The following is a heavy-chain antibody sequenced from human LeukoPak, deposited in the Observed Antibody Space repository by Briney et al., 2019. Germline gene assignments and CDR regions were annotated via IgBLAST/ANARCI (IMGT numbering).Heavy chain of an antibody. CDR3: ARAGGLGYCSSTSCLDSAFDI. CDR2: IRYDGSNK. Sequence: QPGGSLRLSCAASGFTFSSYGMHWVRQAPGKGLEWVAFIRYDGSNKYYADSVKGRFTISRDNSKNTLYLQMNSLRAEDTAVYYCARAGGLGYCSSTSCLDSAFDIWGQGTMVTVSS. V-gene: IGHV3-30*02. D-gene: IGHD2-2*01. CDR1: GFTFSSYG. J-gene: IGHJ3*02.